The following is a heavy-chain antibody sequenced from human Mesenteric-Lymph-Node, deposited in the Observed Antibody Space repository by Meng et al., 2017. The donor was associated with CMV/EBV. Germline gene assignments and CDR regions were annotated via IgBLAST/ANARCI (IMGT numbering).Heavy chain of an antibody. CDR1: GFTFSYYA. J-gene: IGHJ5*02. CDR3: AKDQYINWVRWFDP. D-gene: IGHD7-27*01. V-gene: IGHV3-23*01. Sequence: GGSLRLSCAASGFTFSYYAMSWVRQAPGRGLEWVSVISGSGDKTYYADSVKGRFTISRDNSKNTLYLQMNSLRAEDTAVYYCAKDQYINWVRWFDPWGQGTLVTVSS. CDR2: ISGSGDKT.